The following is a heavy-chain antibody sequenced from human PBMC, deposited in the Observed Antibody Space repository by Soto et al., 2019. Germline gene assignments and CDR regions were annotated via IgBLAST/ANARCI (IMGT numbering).Heavy chain of an antibody. D-gene: IGHD4-4*01. V-gene: IGHV3-7*01. CDR1: GFTFSNFY. CDR3: ARDYSFDAFEI. Sequence: EMQLVESGGGLVQPGGSLSLSCAASGFTFSNFYMSWVRQAPGKGLEWVANIKQDGTDKNYVDSVKGRFTISRDNAKNSLYLQMSSLRAEDTAVYYCARDYSFDAFEIWGQGTMVTVSS. CDR2: IKQDGTDK. J-gene: IGHJ3*02.